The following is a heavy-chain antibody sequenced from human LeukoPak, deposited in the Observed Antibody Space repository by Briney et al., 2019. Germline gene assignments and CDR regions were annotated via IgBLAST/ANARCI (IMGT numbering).Heavy chain of an antibody. CDR3: AREGPAADFDY. J-gene: IGHJ4*02. CDR2: IYYSGST. V-gene: IGHV4-59*11. D-gene: IGHD2-2*01. Sequence: PSETLSLTCTVSGGSISSHYWSWIRQPPGKGLEWIGYIYYSGSTNYNPSLKTRVTISVDTSKNQFSLKLSSVTAADTAVYYCAREGPAADFDYWGQGTLVTVSS. CDR1: GGSISSHY.